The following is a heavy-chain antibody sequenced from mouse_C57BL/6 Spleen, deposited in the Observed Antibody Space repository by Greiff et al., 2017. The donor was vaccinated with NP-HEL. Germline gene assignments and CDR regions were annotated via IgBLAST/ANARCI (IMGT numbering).Heavy chain of an antibody. CDR1: GYTFTGYW. CDR2: ILPGSGST. CDR3: ARPQPDIYYDCPRYAMDY. D-gene: IGHD2-4*01. V-gene: IGHV1-9*01. J-gene: IGHJ4*01. Sequence: QVQLQQSGAELMKPGASVKLSCKATGYTFTGYWIEWVKQRPGHGLEWIGEILPGSGSTNYNEKFKGKATFTADTSSNTAYMQLSSLTTEDSAIYYCARPQPDIYYDCPRYAMDYWGQGTSVTVSS.